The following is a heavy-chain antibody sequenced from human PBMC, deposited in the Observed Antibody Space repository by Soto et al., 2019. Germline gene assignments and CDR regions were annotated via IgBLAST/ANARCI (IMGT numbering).Heavy chain of an antibody. CDR2: IRSKANSYAT. CDR1: GFTFSGSA. CDR3: TKLEVGATLSGL. Sequence: GGSLRLSCAASGFTFSGSAMHWVRQASGKGLEWVGRIRSKANSYATAYAASVKGRVTISRDDSKNTAYLQMNSLKTEDTAVYYCTKLEVGATLSGLWGQGTLVTVSS. D-gene: IGHD1-26*01. V-gene: IGHV3-73*01. J-gene: IGHJ4*02.